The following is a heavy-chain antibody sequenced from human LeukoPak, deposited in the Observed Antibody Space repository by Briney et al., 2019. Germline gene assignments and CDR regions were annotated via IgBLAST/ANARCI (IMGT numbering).Heavy chain of an antibody. CDR2: IYDSGTT. CDR3: ARDRGDILTGYLDAFDI. J-gene: IGHJ3*02. CDR1: GGSISSGGYY. V-gene: IGHV4-31*03. Sequence: PSQTLSLACIVSGGSISSGGYYWSWIRQHPGKGLEWIGYIYDSGTTYYNPSLKSRVSISVDTSKNQFSLKLSSVTAADTAVYYCARDRGDILTGYLDAFDIWGQGTMVTVSS. D-gene: IGHD3-9*01.